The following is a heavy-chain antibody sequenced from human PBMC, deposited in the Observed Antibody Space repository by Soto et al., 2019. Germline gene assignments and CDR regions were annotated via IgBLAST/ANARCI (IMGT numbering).Heavy chain of an antibody. D-gene: IGHD6-13*01. CDR1: GGSISSSNYY. J-gene: IGHJ4*02. CDR2: IYYSGIT. V-gene: IGHV4-39*01. Sequence: SETLSLTCTVSGGSISSSNYYWGWIRQPPGKGLEWIDNIYYSGITYYNPSLKNRVTISVDTSKNQFSLKLSSVTAADTAVYYCAGRHSSTLFDYWGQGTLVTVSS. CDR3: AGRHSSTLFDY.